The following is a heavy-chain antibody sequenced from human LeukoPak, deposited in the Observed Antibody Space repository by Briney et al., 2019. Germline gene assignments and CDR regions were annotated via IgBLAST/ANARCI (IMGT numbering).Heavy chain of an antibody. J-gene: IGHJ3*01. D-gene: IGHD6-19*01. Sequence: PSETLSLTCTVSGGSISSYYWSWIRQPAGKGLEWIGRIYTSGSTNYNPSLRSRVTMSLDTSKNQFSLKLSSVTAADTAVYYCARGRYSSGWYTPLDAFDLWGQGTMVTVSS. CDR2: IYTSGST. CDR1: GGSISSYY. V-gene: IGHV4-4*07. CDR3: ARGRYSSGWYTPLDAFDL.